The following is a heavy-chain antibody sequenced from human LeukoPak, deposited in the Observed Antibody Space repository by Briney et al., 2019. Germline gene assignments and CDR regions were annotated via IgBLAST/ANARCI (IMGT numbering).Heavy chain of an antibody. CDR2: IYPGDSDT. CDR1: GYSFTSYW. J-gene: IGHJ4*02. Sequence: PGESLKISCKGSGYSFTSYWIGWVRQMPGKGLEWMGIIYPGDSDTRYSPSFQGQVTISVDTSINTAYLQWRSLKASDTALYYCVRHDGSFLEYFDYWGQGALLTVSS. CDR3: VRHDGSFLEYFDY. V-gene: IGHV5-51*01. D-gene: IGHD1-26*01.